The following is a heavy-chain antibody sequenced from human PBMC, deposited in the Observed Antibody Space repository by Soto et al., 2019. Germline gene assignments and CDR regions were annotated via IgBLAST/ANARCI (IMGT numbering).Heavy chain of an antibody. D-gene: IGHD4-17*01. V-gene: IGHV3-74*01. J-gene: IGHJ6*02. CDR1: GFTFSRHW. CDR3: ARDHPPDGYYYYGMDV. CDR2: INSDGSST. Sequence: GGSLRLSCASSGFTFSRHWMHWVRQAPGKGLVWVSRINSDGSSTSYADSVKGRFTISRDNAKNTLYLQMNSLRAEDTAVYYCARDHPPDGYYYYGMDVWGQGTTVTVSS.